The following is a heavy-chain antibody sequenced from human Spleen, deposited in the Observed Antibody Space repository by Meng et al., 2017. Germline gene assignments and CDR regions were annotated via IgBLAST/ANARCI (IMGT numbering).Heavy chain of an antibody. Sequence: GESLKISCAASGFTFSGYYMTWIRQGPGKGLECLSYISGPGSNIFYADSVKGRFTISRDNAKNSIYLQMSSLGAEDTAVYYCARGRETTIVVVIPDAFDIWGQGTMVTVSS. CDR3: ARGRETTIVVVIPDAFDI. V-gene: IGHV3-11*01. CDR2: ISGPGSNI. D-gene: IGHD3-22*01. J-gene: IGHJ3*02. CDR1: GFTFSGYY.